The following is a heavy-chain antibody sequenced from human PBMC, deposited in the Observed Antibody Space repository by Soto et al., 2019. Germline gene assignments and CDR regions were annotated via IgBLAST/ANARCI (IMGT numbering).Heavy chain of an antibody. CDR3: ARGRDGDY. CDR2: ISAHNGNT. D-gene: IGHD6-6*01. Sequence: QVHLVQSGAEVKKPGASVKVSCQGSGYAFTTYGITWVRQAPGQGLEWMGWISAHNGNTNYAQKLPGRVSVTRDPSTSTAYMELRSLRYDDTAVNYCARGRDGDYWGQGDLVSVSS. J-gene: IGHJ4*02. CDR1: GYAFTTYG. V-gene: IGHV1-18*01.